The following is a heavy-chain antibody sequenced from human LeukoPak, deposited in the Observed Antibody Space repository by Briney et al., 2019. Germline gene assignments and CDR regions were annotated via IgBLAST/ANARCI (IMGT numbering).Heavy chain of an antibody. J-gene: IGHJ4*02. D-gene: IGHD6-19*01. CDR2: IDPNSGGT. CDR1: GYTFTGYY. Sequence: ASVKVSCKASGYTFTGYYMHWVRQAPGQGLEWMGWIDPNSGGTNYAQKFQGRVTMTRDTPISTAYMELSRLRSDDTAVYYCARASGYSSGCPDYWGQGTLVTVSS. CDR3: ARASGYSSGCPDY. V-gene: IGHV1-2*02.